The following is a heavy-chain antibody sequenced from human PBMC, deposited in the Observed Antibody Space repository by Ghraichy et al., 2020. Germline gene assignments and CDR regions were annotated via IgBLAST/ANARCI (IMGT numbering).Heavy chain of an antibody. J-gene: IGHJ4*02. CDR3: ARDLAYYDYWTGYSKPSFDY. CDR2: FNPHSGGT. V-gene: IGHV1-2*02. D-gene: IGHD3-3*01. CDR1: GYTFTAYY. Sequence: ASVKVSCKASGYTFTAYYLQWVRQAPGQGLEWMGWFNPHSGGTKFAQKFQDRVTLTGDTSSTTAYMELRSLRSDDTAVYYYARDLAYYDYWTGYSKPSFDYWGQGTLVTVSS.